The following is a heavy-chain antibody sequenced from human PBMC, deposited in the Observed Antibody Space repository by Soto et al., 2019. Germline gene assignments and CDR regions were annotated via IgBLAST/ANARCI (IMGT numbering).Heavy chain of an antibody. V-gene: IGHV4-59*12. CDR1: NGSISSYY. CDR2: IYYSGST. D-gene: IGHD2-21*02. Sequence: QVQLQESGPGLVKPSETLSLTYTVSNGSISSYYWSWIRQPPGKGLEWIGKIYYSGSTNYNSSLKGRVSMSVDTSRNQLSLRLVSVTAADTAVYYCARDGDGRMTTNPYYYSGMDVWGQGTTVTVSS. CDR3: ARDGDGRMTTNPYYYSGMDV. J-gene: IGHJ6*02.